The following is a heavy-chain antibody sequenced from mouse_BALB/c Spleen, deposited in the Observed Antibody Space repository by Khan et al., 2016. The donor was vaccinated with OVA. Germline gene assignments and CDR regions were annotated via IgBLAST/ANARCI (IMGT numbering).Heavy chain of an antibody. D-gene: IGHD2-10*01. CDR3: ARTPYFSYALDY. Sequence: QIQLVQSGPELKKPGETVKISCKASGYTFTSYGMNWVKQSPGKALKWMGWINTYTGEPTYADDFKGRFAFSLETSASTAYLQINNLKNEDTATYFGARTPYFSYALDYWGQGTSFTVPS. J-gene: IGHJ4*01. CDR2: INTYTGEP. V-gene: IGHV9-3-1*01. CDR1: GYTFTSYG.